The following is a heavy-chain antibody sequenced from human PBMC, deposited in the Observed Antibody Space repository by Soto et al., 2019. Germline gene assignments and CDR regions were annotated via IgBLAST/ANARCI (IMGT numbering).Heavy chain of an antibody. CDR1: GFTFSSYA. CDR2: ISGSGGST. CDR3: ARPDDSSGYYYVSYDY. V-gene: IGHV3-23*01. Sequence: GGSLRLSCAASGFTFSSYAMSWVRQAPGKGLEWVSAISGSGGSTYYADSVKGRFTISRDNSKNTLYLQMNSLRAEDTAVYYCARPDDSSGYYYVSYDYWGQGTLVTVSS. D-gene: IGHD3-22*01. J-gene: IGHJ4*02.